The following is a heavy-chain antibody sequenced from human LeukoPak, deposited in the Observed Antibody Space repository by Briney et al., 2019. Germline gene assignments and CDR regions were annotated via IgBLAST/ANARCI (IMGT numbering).Heavy chain of an antibody. CDR3: ARGPSGGNYYVGDY. Sequence: GGSLRLSCAASGFTFSNAWMSWVRQAPGKGLEWVAVIWYDGSNKYYADSVKGRFTISRDNSKNTLYLQMNSLRAEDTAVYYCARGPSGGNYYVGDYWGQGALVTVSS. CDR2: IWYDGSNK. J-gene: IGHJ4*02. V-gene: IGHV3-33*08. D-gene: IGHD1-26*01. CDR1: GFTFSNAW.